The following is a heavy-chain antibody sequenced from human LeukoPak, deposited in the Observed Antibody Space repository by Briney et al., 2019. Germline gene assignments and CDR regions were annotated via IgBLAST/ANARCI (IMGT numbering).Heavy chain of an antibody. CDR2: ISGSGGST. CDR3: AKVWSGYYLEDY. J-gene: IGHJ4*02. CDR1: GFTFSSYG. V-gene: IGHV3-23*01. D-gene: IGHD3-3*01. Sequence: GGSLRLSCAASGFTFSSYGMSWVRQAPGKGLEWVSAISGSGGSTYYADSVKGRFTISRDNSKNTLYLQMNSLRAEDTAVYYCAKVWSGYYLEDYWGQGTLVTVSS.